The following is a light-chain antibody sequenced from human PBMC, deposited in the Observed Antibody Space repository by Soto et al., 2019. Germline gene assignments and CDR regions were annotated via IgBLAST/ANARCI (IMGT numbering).Light chain of an antibody. J-gene: IGKJ3*01. V-gene: IGKV3-15*01. CDR2: DAS. CDR1: QSVSSN. CDR3: QKYNTWPLT. Sequence: ETVMTQSPATLSVSPGDRPTLSCRASQSVSSNLAWYQQKPGQAPRLLIYDASTRATGIPARFSGSGSGTEFTLTISRLQSEDFAVYYWQKYNTWPLTFGPGTKVDIK.